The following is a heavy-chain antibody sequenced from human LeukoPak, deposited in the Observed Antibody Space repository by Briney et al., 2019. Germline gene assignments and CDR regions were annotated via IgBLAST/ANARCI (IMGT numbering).Heavy chain of an antibody. J-gene: IGHJ4*02. D-gene: IGHD3-10*01. V-gene: IGHV1-18*01. Sequence: ASVKVSCKASGYTFTSYGLSWVRQAPGQGLEWMGWISAYNDDTNYAQKLQGRVTMTTGTSTSTAYMELRSLRSDDTAVYYCARRSHYGSGTYYTTYYFDYWGQGTLVTVSS. CDR1: GYTFTSYG. CDR2: ISAYNDDT. CDR3: ARRSHYGSGTYYTTYYFDY.